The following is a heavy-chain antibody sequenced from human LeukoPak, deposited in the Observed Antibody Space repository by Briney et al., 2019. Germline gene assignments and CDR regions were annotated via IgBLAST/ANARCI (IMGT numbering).Heavy chain of an antibody. V-gene: IGHV4-59*01. CDR3: ARPGRQDAYNGHYWYFDL. CDR2: VSYSERT. CDR1: GGSITNYY. J-gene: IGHJ2*01. Sequence: PSETLSLTCTVSGGSITNYYWNWIRPPPGKDLEWSGCVSYSERTHYSSPLKSRVAISVDTSKNQFSLNLRSVTAADTAVYYCARPGRQDAYNGHYWYFDLWGRGTLVTVSS. D-gene: IGHD5-24*01.